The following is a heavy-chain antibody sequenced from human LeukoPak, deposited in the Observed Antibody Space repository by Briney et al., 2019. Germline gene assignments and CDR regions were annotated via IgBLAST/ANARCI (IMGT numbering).Heavy chain of an antibody. J-gene: IGHJ4*02. D-gene: IGHD1-26*01. CDR3: ARDLCDERVGFDY. Sequence: SETLSLICTVSGYSISSGYYWGWVRQPPGKGLEWIGTVYHSGSTYYNPSLRSRVTISVETSKNQFSLKVRSMTAADTAVYYCARDLCDERVGFDYWGQGTLVTVSS. V-gene: IGHV4-38-2*02. CDR2: VYHSGST. CDR1: GYSISSGYY.